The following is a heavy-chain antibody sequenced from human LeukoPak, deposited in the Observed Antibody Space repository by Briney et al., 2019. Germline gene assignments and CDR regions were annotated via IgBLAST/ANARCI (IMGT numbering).Heavy chain of an antibody. Sequence: GGSLRLSCAASGFTFSYYAMSWVRQAPGKGLEWVSVISDSGTDTSYADSGRGRFTISRDNSKNTLYLQMNSLRAEDTAVYYCAKTDCTSSSCYTIDYWGQGTLVTVSS. CDR1: GFTFSYYA. V-gene: IGHV3-23*01. CDR2: ISDSGTDT. J-gene: IGHJ4*02. D-gene: IGHD2-2*02. CDR3: AKTDCTSSSCYTIDY.